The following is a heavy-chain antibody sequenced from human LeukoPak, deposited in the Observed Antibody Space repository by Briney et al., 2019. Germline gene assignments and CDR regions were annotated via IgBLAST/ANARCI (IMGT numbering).Heavy chain of an antibody. CDR2: IYYSGNT. V-gene: IGHV4-39*01. CDR3: ARLGYTRSYPGY. Sequence: PSETLSLTCTVSGGSISSTNYYWGWIRQPPGKGLEWIGNIYYSGNTYYNASLKSRLTMSIDTSKNQFSLKLSSLTAADTAVYYCARLGYTRSYPGYWGQGTQVTVSS. D-gene: IGHD1-26*01. CDR1: GGSISSTNYY. J-gene: IGHJ4*02.